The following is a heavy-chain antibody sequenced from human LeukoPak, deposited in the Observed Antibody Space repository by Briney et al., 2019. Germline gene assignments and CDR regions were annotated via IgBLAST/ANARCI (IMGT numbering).Heavy chain of an antibody. CDR3: ARAETDYGDYSGFDI. Sequence: SETLSLTCTVSGGSISSGDYSWSWIRQPPGKGLEWIGYIYYSGSTYYNPSLKSRVTISVDTSKNQFSLKLSSVTAADTAVYYCARAETDYGDYSGFDIWGQGTMVTVSS. CDR1: GGSISSGDYS. D-gene: IGHD4-17*01. J-gene: IGHJ3*02. CDR2: IYYSGST. V-gene: IGHV4-30-4*01.